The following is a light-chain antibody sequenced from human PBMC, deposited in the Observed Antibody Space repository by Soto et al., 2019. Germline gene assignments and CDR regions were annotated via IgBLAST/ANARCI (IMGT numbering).Light chain of an antibody. CDR2: WAS. J-gene: IGKJ1*01. CDR3: QQCFNTSWT. CDR1: QSLFYSSNNKDY. V-gene: IGKV4-1*01. Sequence: DIVMTQSPDSLAVSLGERATINCKSSQSLFYSSNNKDYLAWYQQKPGQPPRLLIYWASPRESGVPERFSGSGSGTDFSLTVSSLQAEDEADYYCQQCFNTSWTFGQGTKVEIK.